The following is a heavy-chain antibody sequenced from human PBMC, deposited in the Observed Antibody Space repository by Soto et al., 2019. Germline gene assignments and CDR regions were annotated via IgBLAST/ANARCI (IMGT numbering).Heavy chain of an antibody. CDR1: GVIFNHHW. CDR2: IKPDGSEQ. D-gene: IGHD2-2*02. V-gene: IGHV3-7*01. J-gene: IGHJ4*02. CDR3: VTPACDATSCYTYDY. Sequence: PGGSLRLSCAASGVIFNHHWMSWIRQAPGKGPEWVANIKPDGSEQYYVDSVKGRFTISRDNAKNSLYLQVNSLRVEDTALYYCVTPACDATSCYTYDYWGQGTLVTVSS.